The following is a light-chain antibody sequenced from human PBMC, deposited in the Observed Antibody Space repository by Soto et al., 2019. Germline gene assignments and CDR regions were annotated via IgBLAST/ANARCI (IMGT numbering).Light chain of an antibody. CDR2: EVT. Sequence: QSALTQPPSASGSPGQSVTISCTGTSSDVGAYNYVSWYQQYPGKAPKLMIYEVTKRPSGVPDRFSGSKSGKTASLTVSGLQPEDEEDYYCTSYAGSNIWVFGGGTKLTVL. CDR1: SSDVGAYNY. V-gene: IGLV2-8*01. J-gene: IGLJ3*02. CDR3: TSYAGSNIWV.